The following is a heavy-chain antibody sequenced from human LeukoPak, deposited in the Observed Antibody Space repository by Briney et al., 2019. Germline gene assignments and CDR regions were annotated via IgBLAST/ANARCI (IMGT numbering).Heavy chain of an antibody. CDR2: IDYSGST. D-gene: IGHD6-19*01. V-gene: IGHV4-59*01. Sequence: CETLSLTCTVSGGSITSYYWSWIRQPPGKGLEWIGYIDYSGSTRNNPSLKSRGTISLDKSENRFSLKLRSVTAADTAVYYCARAVAGTLDAFGIWGGGTMVAVSS. J-gene: IGHJ3*02. CDR3: ARAVAGTLDAFGI. CDR1: GGSITSYY.